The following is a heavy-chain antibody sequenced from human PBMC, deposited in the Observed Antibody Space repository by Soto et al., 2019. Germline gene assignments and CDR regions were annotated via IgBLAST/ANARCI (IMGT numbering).Heavy chain of an antibody. Sequence: PGGSLRLSLAAPGFTFRSYGMPWGRPAPGKGVEWGAGISYDGSNKNYADSLKGRFTISRDNSKNTLYLQMNSLRAEDTAAYYCAKAHGIDTATWYYYYGMDVWGQGTTVTVSS. D-gene: IGHD5-18*01. CDR2: ISYDGSNK. J-gene: IGHJ6*02. CDR3: AKAHGIDTATWYYYYGMDV. V-gene: IGHV3-30*18. CDR1: GFTFRSYG.